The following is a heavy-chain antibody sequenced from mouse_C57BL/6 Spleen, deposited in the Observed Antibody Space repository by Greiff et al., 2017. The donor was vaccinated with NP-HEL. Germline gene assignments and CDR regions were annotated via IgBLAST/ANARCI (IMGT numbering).Heavy chain of an antibody. J-gene: IGHJ4*01. CDR1: GFSFNTYA. D-gene: IGHD2-4*01. CDR2: IRSKSNNYAT. CDR3: VRYYDHSMDY. V-gene: IGHV10-1*01. Sequence: GGGLVQPKGSLKLSCAASGFSFNTYAMNWVRQAPGKGLEWVARIRSKSNNYATYYADSVKDRFTISRDDSESMLYLQMNNLKTEDTAMYYCVRYYDHSMDYWGQGTSVTVSS.